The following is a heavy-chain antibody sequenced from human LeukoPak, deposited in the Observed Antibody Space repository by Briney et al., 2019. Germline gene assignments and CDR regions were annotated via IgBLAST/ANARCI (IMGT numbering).Heavy chain of an antibody. D-gene: IGHD3-10*01. CDR3: ARVFDSGSQAYFYYMDV. Sequence: SETLSLTCTVSGGSISNYYWSWIRQPAGKGLEWIGRIYTSGSTNYNPSLKSRVTMSVDTSKNQFSLKVSSVTAADTAVYYCARVFDSGSQAYFYYMDVWGKGTTVTISS. V-gene: IGHV4-4*07. CDR1: GGSISNYY. J-gene: IGHJ6*03. CDR2: IYTSGST.